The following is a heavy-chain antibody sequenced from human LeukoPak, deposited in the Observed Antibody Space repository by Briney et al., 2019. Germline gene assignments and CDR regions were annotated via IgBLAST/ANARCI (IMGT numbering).Heavy chain of an antibody. CDR2: VNPNSGAT. J-gene: IGHJ6*02. Sequence: ASVKVSCKAAGYTFTSYDFNWLRQATGQGPEWMGWVNPNSGATGYAQKFQGRVTMTRSAAINTAYMELTNLRSEDTAVYYCAKDWGFSRVIGMDVWGQGTTVTVSS. D-gene: IGHD2-2*01. V-gene: IGHV1-8*01. CDR3: AKDWGFSRVIGMDV. CDR1: GYTFTSYD.